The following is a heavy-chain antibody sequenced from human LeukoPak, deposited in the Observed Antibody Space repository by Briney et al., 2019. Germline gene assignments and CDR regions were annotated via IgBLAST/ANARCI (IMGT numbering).Heavy chain of an antibody. D-gene: IGHD1-1*01. J-gene: IGHJ6*03. CDR3: ASKLSHYYYYMDV. Sequence: SETLSLTCTVSGGPISSSSYYWGWIRQPPGKGLEWIGSIYYSGSTYYNPSLKSRVTISVDTSKNQFSLKLSSVTAADTAVYYCASKLSHYYYYMDVWGKGTTVTVSS. V-gene: IGHV4-39*01. CDR2: IYYSGST. CDR1: GGPISSSSYY.